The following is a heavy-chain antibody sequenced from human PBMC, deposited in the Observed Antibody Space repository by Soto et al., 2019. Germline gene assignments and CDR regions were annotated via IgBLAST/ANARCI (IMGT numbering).Heavy chain of an antibody. CDR2: IIPIFGTA. CDR3: ARDQTKYYYYYGMDV. Sequence: AASVKVSCKASGGTFSSYAISWVRQAPGQGLEWMGGIIPIFGTANYAQKFQGRVTITADKSTSTAYMELSSLRSEDTAVYYCARDQTKYYYYYGMDVWGQGTTVTVSS. J-gene: IGHJ6*02. V-gene: IGHV1-69*06. CDR1: GGTFSSYA.